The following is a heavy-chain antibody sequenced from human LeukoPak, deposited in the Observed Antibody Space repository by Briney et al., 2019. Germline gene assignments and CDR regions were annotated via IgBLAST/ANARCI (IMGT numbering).Heavy chain of an antibody. V-gene: IGHV3-7*03. CDR2: IEGDGSEK. D-gene: IGHD6-19*01. CDR3: AGGSGWLIDY. Sequence: GGSVSLLCAASGFTFSSFWMDWVRHTPGRGLEWVANIEGDGSEKNYMDSVKGRFTISRNNAKKSLHLQMNSLRAEDTGVYYCAGGSGWLIDYWGQGTLVTVSS. J-gene: IGHJ4*02. CDR1: GFTFSSFW.